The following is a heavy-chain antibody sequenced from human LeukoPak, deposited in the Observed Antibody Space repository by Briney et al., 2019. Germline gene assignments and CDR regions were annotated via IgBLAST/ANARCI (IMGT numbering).Heavy chain of an antibody. CDR2: IYYSGST. J-gene: IGHJ4*02. V-gene: IGHV4-59*08. CDR3: ARLSYGDYYFDY. Sequence: PSETLSLTCTVSGGSISSYYWSWLRQPPGKGLEWIGYIYYSGSTNYNPFLKSRVTISVDTSKNQFSLKLSSVTAADTAVYYCARLSYGDYYFDYWGQGTLVTVSS. CDR1: GGSISSYY. D-gene: IGHD4-17*01.